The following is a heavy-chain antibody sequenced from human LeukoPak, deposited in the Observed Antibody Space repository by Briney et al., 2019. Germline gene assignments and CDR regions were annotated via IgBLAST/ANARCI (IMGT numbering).Heavy chain of an antibody. J-gene: IGHJ6*03. CDR1: GFTFDDYG. Sequence: PGGSLRLSCAASGFTFDDYGMSWVRQAPGKGLEWVSGINWSGGSTGYADSVKGRFTISRDNAKNSLYLQMNSLRAEDTALYYCARYGANGVWYYYYYMDVWGKGTTVTVSS. D-gene: IGHD2-8*01. CDR2: INWSGGST. V-gene: IGHV3-20*04. CDR3: ARYGANGVWYYYYYMDV.